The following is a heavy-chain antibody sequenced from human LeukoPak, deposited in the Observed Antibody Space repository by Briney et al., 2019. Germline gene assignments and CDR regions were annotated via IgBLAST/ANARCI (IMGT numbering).Heavy chain of an antibody. Sequence: GGSLRLSCAASGFTFSNAWMSWVRQAPGKGLEWVGRIKSKIDGGTRDYPAPVKGRFTISRDDSRNTLYLEMNSLKTEDTAMYYCSTYLFDGSGYALSDYWGQGTLVTVSS. J-gene: IGHJ4*02. D-gene: IGHD3-22*01. V-gene: IGHV3-15*01. CDR2: IKSKIDGGTR. CDR1: GFTFSNAW. CDR3: STYLFDGSGYALSDY.